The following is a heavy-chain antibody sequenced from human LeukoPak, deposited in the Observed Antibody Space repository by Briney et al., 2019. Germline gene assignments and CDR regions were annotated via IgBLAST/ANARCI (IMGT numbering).Heavy chain of an antibody. CDR2: IRYDGGNK. D-gene: IGHD2-15*01. J-gene: IGHJ6*03. CDR1: GFTFSSYG. V-gene: IGHV3-30*02. CDR3: AKGAGILSPYYMDV. Sequence: GGSLRLSCAASGFTFSSYGMHWVRQAPGKGLEWVAFIRYDGGNKYHADSVKGRFTISRDNSKKTLSLQMNSLRAEDTAVYYCAKGAGILSPYYMDVWGKGTTVTVSS.